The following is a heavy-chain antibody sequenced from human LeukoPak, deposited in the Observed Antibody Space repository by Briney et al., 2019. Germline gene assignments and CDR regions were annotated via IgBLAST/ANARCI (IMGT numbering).Heavy chain of an antibody. D-gene: IGHD5-12*01. CDR2: IYHSGTT. CDR1: GYSISSGYY. CDR3: ARQAISGYDPPPFDS. J-gene: IGHJ4*02. V-gene: IGHV4-38-2*01. Sequence: SETLSLTCAVSGYSISSGYYWGWIRQPPGKGLEWIGSIYHSGTTYYNPSLKSRVTTSVDTSKNQFSLKLSSVTAADTAVYYCARQAISGYDPPPFDSWGQGTLVTVSS.